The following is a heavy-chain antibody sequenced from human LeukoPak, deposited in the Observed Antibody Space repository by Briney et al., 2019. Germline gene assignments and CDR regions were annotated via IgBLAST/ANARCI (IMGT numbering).Heavy chain of an antibody. J-gene: IGHJ4*02. CDR3: VRKDGDY. CDR2: IYTSGST. CDR1: GGSISSGGYY. V-gene: IGHV4-61*02. Sequence: SQTLSLTCTVSGGSISSGGYYWSWIRQPAGKGLEWIGRIYTSGSTNYNPSLKSRVTMSLDTSKNQLYLNLRYVTAADTAIYYCVRKDGDYWGQGTLVTVSS.